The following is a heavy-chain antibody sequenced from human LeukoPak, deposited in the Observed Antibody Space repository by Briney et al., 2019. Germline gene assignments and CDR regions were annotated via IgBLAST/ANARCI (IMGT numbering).Heavy chain of an antibody. CDR1: GGSISSYY. CDR2: IFCSGST. J-gene: IGHJ4*02. CDR3: ARHPSAMANFDC. D-gene: IGHD2-2*01. Sequence: SETLSLTCTVSGGSISSYYWSWIRQSSGRGLEWIGYIFCSGSTNYNPSLRSRVTMSVDTSKNQFSLNLRSVTAADTAVYYCARHPSAMANFDCWGQGTLVTVSS. V-gene: IGHV4-59*08.